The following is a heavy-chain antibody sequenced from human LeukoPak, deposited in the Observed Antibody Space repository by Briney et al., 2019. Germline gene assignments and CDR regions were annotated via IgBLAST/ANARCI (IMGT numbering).Heavy chain of an antibody. V-gene: IGHV1-2*02. CDR3: ASVQCCDVGKSLRFDH. J-gene: IGHJ5*02. D-gene: IGHD1-26*01. CDR2: INTRSGGT. Sequence: WASVKVSCKASGYTFTDLYIHWVRQAPGQGLEWMGWINTRSGGTRYAQNFQGRVSMTRDTSISTAYMELSSLTSDDTAVFYCASVQCCDVGKSLRFDHWRQGPLVTASS. CDR1: GYTFTDLY.